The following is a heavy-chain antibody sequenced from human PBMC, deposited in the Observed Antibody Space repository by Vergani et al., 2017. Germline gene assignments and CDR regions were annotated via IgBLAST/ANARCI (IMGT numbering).Heavy chain of an antibody. V-gene: IGHV4-61*02. Sequence: QVQLQESGPGLLKPSQTLSLTCTVSGGSFNSGSYYWSWLRQPAGKRLEWIGRIHTNGDIHYNPSLNSRATISVDTSRTQISLNLTSVTATDASIYFCARGNPCVDFDIWGQGTMITVSS. J-gene: IGHJ3*02. D-gene: IGHD5-12*01. CDR3: ARGNPCVDFDI. CDR2: IHTNGDI. CDR1: GGSFNSGSYY.